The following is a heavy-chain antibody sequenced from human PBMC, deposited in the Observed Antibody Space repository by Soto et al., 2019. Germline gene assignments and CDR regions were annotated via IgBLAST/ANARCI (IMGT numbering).Heavy chain of an antibody. CDR1: GFTFSNYA. J-gene: IGHJ4*02. CDR2: DASKA. CDR3: ARTGSYGDY. D-gene: IGHD1-26*01. V-gene: IGHV3-33*01. Sequence: QVQLVESGGGVVQPGRSLRLSCAASGFTFSNYAMHWVRQAPGKGLEWVAVDASKAYYAESVKGRFTISRDKSKDTLYLQMNSLRGEDTAVYYCARTGSYGDYWGQGTLVTVSS.